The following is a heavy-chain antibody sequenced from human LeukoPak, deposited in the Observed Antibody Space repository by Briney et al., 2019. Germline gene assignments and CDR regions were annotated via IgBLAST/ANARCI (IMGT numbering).Heavy chain of an antibody. CDR2: ISWNSGSI. Sequence: GRSLRLSCVASGFPYDDVAMRWVRQAPGKGLEWVSGISWNSGSIGYADSVKGRFTISRDNAKNSLYLQMNSLRAEDTALYYCAKDHTAMVPCLLGYMDVWGKGTTVTVSS. CDR3: AKDHTAMVPCLLGYMDV. V-gene: IGHV3-9*01. CDR1: GFPYDDVA. J-gene: IGHJ6*03. D-gene: IGHD5-18*01.